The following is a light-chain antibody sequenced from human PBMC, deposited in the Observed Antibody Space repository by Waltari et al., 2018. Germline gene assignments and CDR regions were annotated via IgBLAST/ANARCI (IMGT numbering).Light chain of an antibody. CDR3: LSADSSGTLDV. V-gene: IGLV3-25*03. J-gene: IGLJ1*01. CDR1: ALPKQY. Sequence: SYELTQPPSVSVSPGQTARITCSGDALPKQYGYWYQQKPGQAPVLVIYKDSERPSGIPERFSGSSSGTAVTLTSSGVQAEDEADYYCLSADSSGTLDVFGTGTKVTVL. CDR2: KDS.